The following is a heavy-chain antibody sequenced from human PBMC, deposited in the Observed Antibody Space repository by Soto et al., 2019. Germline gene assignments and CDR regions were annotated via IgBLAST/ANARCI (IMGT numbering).Heavy chain of an antibody. J-gene: IGHJ6*02. V-gene: IGHV1-3*01. Sequence: ASVKVSCKASGYTFTSYAMHWLRQAPGQRLEWMGWINAGNGNTKYSQKFQGRVTITRDTSASTAYMELSSLRSEDTAVYYCARGSTVTQNYYYYGMDVWGQETTVTVSS. CDR1: GYTFTSYA. D-gene: IGHD4-17*01. CDR3: ARGSTVTQNYYYYGMDV. CDR2: INAGNGNT.